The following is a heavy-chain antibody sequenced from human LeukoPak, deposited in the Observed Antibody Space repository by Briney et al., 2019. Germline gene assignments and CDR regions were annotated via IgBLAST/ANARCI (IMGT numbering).Heavy chain of an antibody. D-gene: IGHD6-19*01. V-gene: IGHV3-66*01. Sequence: GGSLRLSCAASGFTVSSNYMSWVRQAPGKGLEWVSVIYSGGSTYYADSVKGRFTISRDNSKNTLYLQMNSLRAEDTAVYYCARAPLQWLVFDYWGQGTLVTVSS. J-gene: IGHJ4*02. CDR2: IYSGGST. CDR3: ARAPLQWLVFDY. CDR1: GFTVSSNY.